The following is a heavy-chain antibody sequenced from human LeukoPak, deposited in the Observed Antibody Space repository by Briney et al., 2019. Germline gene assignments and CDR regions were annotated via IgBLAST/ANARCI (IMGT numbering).Heavy chain of an antibody. CDR1: GYSYPTYW. CDR3: ARAGGPYSNSDY. J-gene: IGHJ4*01. CDR2: IYPGDSDT. V-gene: IGHV5-51*01. Sequence: GESLKISRKGSGYSYPTYWIGWVRQMPGRGLEWMGIIYPGDSDTRYSPSFQGQVTISVDKSISTAYLQWSSLKASDTAMYCCARAGGPYSNSDYWGQGALVTVSS. D-gene: IGHD6-13*01.